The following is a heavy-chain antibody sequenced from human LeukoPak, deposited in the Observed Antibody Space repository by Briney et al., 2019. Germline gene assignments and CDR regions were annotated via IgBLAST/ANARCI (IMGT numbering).Heavy chain of an antibody. J-gene: IGHJ5*02. D-gene: IGHD3-22*01. CDR3: AREDGQGYYDSSGYYEAWFDP. CDR1: GGSISSYY. CDR2: IYYSGSI. Sequence: SETLSLTCTVSGGSISSYYWSWIRQPPGKGLEWIGYIYYSGSINYNPSLKSRVTISVDTSKNQFSLKLSSVTAADTAVYYCAREDGQGYYDSSGYYEAWFDPWGQGTLVTVSS. V-gene: IGHV4-59*01.